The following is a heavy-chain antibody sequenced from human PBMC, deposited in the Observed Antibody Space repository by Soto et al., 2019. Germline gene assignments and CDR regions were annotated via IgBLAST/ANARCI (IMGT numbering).Heavy chain of an antibody. J-gene: IGHJ5*02. CDR2: ISTYRGDT. D-gene: IGHD5-12*01. Sequence: LLDFCPTSSYPGFTSDISRLGPDPGHGVEWMGWISTYRGDTTYAQKVQGRVTRTTDTSTTTASRELRRRRADDTAVDYCERHHGPTTAENWFDPWGQGTLVTVSS. CDR3: ERHHGPTTAENWFDP. V-gene: IGHV1-18*01. CDR1: SYPGFTSD.